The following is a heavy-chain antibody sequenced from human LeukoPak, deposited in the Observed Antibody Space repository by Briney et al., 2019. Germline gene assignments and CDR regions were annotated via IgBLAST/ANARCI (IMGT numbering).Heavy chain of an antibody. CDR1: GGSIRSLGYS. V-gene: IGHV4-39*06. J-gene: IGHJ5*02. CDR3: ARSVSAYAGRGWFDP. D-gene: IGHD5-12*01. CDR2: MYYTGTT. Sequence: PSETLSLTCSVSGGSIRSLGYSWGWIRQPPGKGLEWIASMYYTGTTYYNPSLKSRVTMSVDTSKNQFPLNLTSVTAADTAVFYCARSVSAYAGRGWFDPWGQGTLVTVSS.